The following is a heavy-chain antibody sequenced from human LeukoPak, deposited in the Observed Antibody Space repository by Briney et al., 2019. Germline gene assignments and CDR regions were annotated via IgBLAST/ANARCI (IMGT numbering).Heavy chain of an antibody. V-gene: IGHV3-74*01. CDR3: ATASEY. CDR1: GFTFNYFW. CDR2: INNDGTAT. Sequence: GGSLRLSCAASGFTFNYFWMHWVRQVPGKGLVWVSGINNDGTATYYADSVKGRFTISRDNAKNTVYLQVNGLRAEDTTVYYCATASEYWGQGTLVTVSS. J-gene: IGHJ4*02.